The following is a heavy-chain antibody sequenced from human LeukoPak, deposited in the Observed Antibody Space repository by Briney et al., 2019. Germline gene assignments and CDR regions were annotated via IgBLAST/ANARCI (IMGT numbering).Heavy chain of an antibody. CDR2: ISYDGSNK. V-gene: IGHV3-30*18. CDR3: AKEEGEGTGVLRYFDWLPYYYYGMDV. Sequence: PGRSLRLSCAASGFTFSSYGMHWVRQAPGKGLEWVAVISYDGSNKYYADSVKGRFTISRDNSKNTLYLQMNSLRAEDTAVYYCAKEEGEGTGVLRYFDWLPYYYYGMDVWGQGTTVTVSS. CDR1: GFTFSSYG. D-gene: IGHD3-9*01. J-gene: IGHJ6*02.